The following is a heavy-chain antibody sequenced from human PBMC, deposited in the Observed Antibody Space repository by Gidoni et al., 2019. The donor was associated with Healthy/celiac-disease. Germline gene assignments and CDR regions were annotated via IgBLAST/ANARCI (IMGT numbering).Heavy chain of an antibody. CDR2: ISGSGGST. V-gene: IGHV3-23*01. D-gene: IGHD3-16*01. CDR3: AKGQRRLRDAFDI. J-gene: IGHJ3*02. Sequence: LEWVSAISGSGGSTYYADSVKGRFTISRDNSKNTLYLQMNSLRAEDTAVYYCAKGQRRLRDAFDIWGQGTMVTVSS.